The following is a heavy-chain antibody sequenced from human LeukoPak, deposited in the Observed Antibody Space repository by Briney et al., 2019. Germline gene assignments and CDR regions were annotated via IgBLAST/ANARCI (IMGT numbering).Heavy chain of an antibody. J-gene: IGHJ6*03. D-gene: IGHD3-9*01. CDR1: GFTFSSYS. V-gene: IGHV3-48*01. Sequence: GGSLRLSCAASGFTFSSYSMNWVRQAPGKGLEWVSYISSSSSTIYYADSVKGRFTISRDNAKNSLYLQMNSLRAEDTAVYYCARIYTTYEILTGYYYPNYMDVWGKGTTVTVSS. CDR3: ARIYTTYEILTGYYYPNYMDV. CDR2: ISSSSSTI.